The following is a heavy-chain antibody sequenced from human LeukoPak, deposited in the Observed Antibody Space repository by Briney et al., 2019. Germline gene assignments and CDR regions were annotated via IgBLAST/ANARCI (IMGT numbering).Heavy chain of an antibody. V-gene: IGHV3-23*01. CDR2: ISGSGGST. D-gene: IGHD3-22*01. CDR1: GFTFSSYS. CDR3: AKATMIVVGPYFDY. J-gene: IGHJ4*02. Sequence: GGSLRLSCAASGFTFSSYSMNWVRQAPGNGLEWVSAISGSGGSTYYADSVKGRFTISRDNSKNTLYLQMNSLRAEDTAVYYCAKATMIVVGPYFDYWGQGTLVTVSS.